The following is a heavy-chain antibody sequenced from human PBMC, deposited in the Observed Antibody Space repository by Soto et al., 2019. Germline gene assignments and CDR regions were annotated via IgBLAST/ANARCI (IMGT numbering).Heavy chain of an antibody. J-gene: IGHJ4*02. CDR1: GFTFSRYW. CDR2: IKQDGSEI. CDR3: ARDPVCSGGSCYDY. D-gene: IGHD2-15*01. V-gene: IGHV3-7*01. Sequence: VGSLRLSCAASGFTFSRYWMTWVRQAPGKGLEWVANIKQDGSEIYYVDSVKGRFTISRDNAENSLYLQMNSLRAEDTAVYYCARDPVCSGGSCYDYWGQGTLVTVSS.